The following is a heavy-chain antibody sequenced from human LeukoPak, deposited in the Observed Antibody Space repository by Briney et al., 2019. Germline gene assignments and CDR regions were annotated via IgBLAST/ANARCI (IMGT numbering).Heavy chain of an antibody. J-gene: IGHJ4*02. CDR3: ARVRRRSDLGGPEYYFDY. V-gene: IGHV1-69*05. CDR2: IIPIFGTA. Sequence: GASVKVSCKASGGTCSSYAISWVRQAPGQGLEWMGGIIPIFGTANYAQKFQGRVTITTGESTSTAYMELSSLRSEDTAVYYCARVRRRSDLGGPEYYFDYWGQGTLVTVSS. D-gene: IGHD2-21*02. CDR1: GGTCSSYA.